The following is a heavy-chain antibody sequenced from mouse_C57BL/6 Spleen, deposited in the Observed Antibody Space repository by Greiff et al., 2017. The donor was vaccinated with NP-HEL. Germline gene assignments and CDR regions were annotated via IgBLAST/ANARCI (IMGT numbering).Heavy chain of an antibody. V-gene: IGHV8-12*01. CDR3: ARGLLYAMDY. D-gene: IGHD1-1*01. Sequence: QVTLKVSGPGILQSSQTLSLSCSFSGFSLSTSGMGVSWLRQPSGKGLEWLAHIYWDDDKRYNPAFKSRLTISKDTSSNQVFLKITSVDTADTATYYGARGLLYAMDYWGQGTSVTVSS. CDR2: IYWDDDK. J-gene: IGHJ4*01. CDR1: GFSLSTSGMG.